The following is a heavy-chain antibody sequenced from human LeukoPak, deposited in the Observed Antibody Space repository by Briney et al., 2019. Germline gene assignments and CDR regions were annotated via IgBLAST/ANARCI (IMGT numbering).Heavy chain of an antibody. D-gene: IGHD1-7*01. J-gene: IGHJ5*02. Sequence: GGSLRLSCAASGFTFSNYVMTWVRQAPGKGPERVSGISGGGGTTYYADSVKGRFTISRDNSKNTLYLQMNSLRVDDTAVYYCARDGEVGLYSWNYVIAPITNWFDPWGQGTLVTVSS. CDR1: GFTFSNYV. CDR2: ISGGGGTT. CDR3: ARDGEVGLYSWNYVIAPITNWFDP. V-gene: IGHV3-23*01.